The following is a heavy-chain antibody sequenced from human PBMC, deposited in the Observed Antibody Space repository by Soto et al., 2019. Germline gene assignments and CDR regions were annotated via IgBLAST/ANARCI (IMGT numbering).Heavy chain of an antibody. J-gene: IGHJ3*02. CDR3: ARGQQLTNDAFDI. CDR2: IDHSGST. CDR1: SGSISSRNW. D-gene: IGHD6-13*01. V-gene: IGHV4-4*02. Sequence: QVQLQESGPGLVKPSGTLSLTCAVSSGSISSRNWWSWVRQPPGKGLEWIGEIDHSGSTNYNPSLKSRVNISVDKSKNQFSLKLSSVTAADTAVYYCARGQQLTNDAFDIWGQGTMVTVSS.